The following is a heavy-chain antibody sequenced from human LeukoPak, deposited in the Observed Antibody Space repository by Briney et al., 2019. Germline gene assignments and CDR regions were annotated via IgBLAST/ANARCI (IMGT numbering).Heavy chain of an antibody. V-gene: IGHV3-48*04. CDR1: GFTFSSYT. J-gene: IGHJ4*02. D-gene: IGHD3-10*01. Sequence: PGGSLRLSCAASGFTFSSYTMNWVRQAPGKGLEWVSYISSSGSTIYYADSVKGRFTISRDNAKNSLYLQMNSLRAEDTAVYYCAKDLMRFGELLYGNNDYWGQGTLVTVSS. CDR3: AKDLMRFGELLYGNNDY. CDR2: ISSSGSTI.